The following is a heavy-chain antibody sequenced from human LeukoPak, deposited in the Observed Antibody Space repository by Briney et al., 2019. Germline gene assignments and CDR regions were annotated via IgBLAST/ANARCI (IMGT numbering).Heavy chain of an antibody. J-gene: IGHJ4*02. CDR1: GFTFSSYA. CDR3: AKFAGKWPQDRSLGYFDY. CDR2: ISGSGGST. Sequence: PGGSLRLSCAASGFTFSSYAMSWVRQAPGKGLEWVSAISGSGGSTYYADSVKGRFTISRDNSKNTLYLQMNSLRAEDTAVYYCAKFAGKWPQDRSLGYFDYWGQGTLVTVSS. D-gene: IGHD3-16*01. V-gene: IGHV3-23*01.